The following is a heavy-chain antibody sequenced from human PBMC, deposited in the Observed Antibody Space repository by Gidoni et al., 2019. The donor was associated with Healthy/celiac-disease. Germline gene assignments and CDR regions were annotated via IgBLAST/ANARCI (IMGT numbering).Heavy chain of an antibody. D-gene: IGHD2-8*01. CDR3: ARPDRLNYYFGMDV. J-gene: IGHJ6*02. CDR2: IDPSDSST. CDR1: GYSFNRYW. Sequence: EEQLVQSGAEVKKPGESLRISCEGAGYSFNRYWISWVRQMPGKGLEWMGKIDPSDSSTNYSPSFQGHVTISVDKSINTAYLQWRSLEASDTAMYYCARPDRLNYYFGMDVWGQGTTVTVSS. V-gene: IGHV5-10-1*03.